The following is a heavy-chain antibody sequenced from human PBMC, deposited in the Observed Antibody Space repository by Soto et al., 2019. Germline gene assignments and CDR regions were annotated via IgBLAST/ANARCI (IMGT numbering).Heavy chain of an antibody. J-gene: IGHJ5*02. Sequence: SETLSLTCAVYGGSFSGYYWSWIRQPPGKGLEWIGEINHSGSTNYNPPLKSRVTISVDTSKNQFSLKLSSVTAADTAVYYCARVLVGATSWFDPWGQGTLVTVSS. CDR3: ARVLVGATSWFDP. CDR1: GGSFSGYY. CDR2: INHSGST. D-gene: IGHD1-26*01. V-gene: IGHV4-34*01.